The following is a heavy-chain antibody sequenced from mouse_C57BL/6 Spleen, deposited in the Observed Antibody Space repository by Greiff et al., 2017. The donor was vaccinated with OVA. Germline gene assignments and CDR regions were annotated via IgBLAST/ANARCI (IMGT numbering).Heavy chain of an antibody. V-gene: IGHV1-80*01. CDR3: ASGDYDEGRGYYAMDY. D-gene: IGHD2-4*01. Sequence: QVQLKQSGAELVKPGASVKISCKASGYAFSSYWMNWVKQRPGKGLEWIGQIYPGDGDTNYNGKFKGKATLTADKSSSTAYMQLSSLTSEDSAVYFCASGDYDEGRGYYAMDYWGQGTSVTVSS. J-gene: IGHJ4*01. CDR2: IYPGDGDT. CDR1: GYAFSSYW.